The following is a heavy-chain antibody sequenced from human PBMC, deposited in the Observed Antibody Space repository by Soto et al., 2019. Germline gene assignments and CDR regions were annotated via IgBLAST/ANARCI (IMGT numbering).Heavy chain of an antibody. Sequence: GGSLRLSCAASGFTFSSYGMHWVRQAPGKGLEWVVVISYDGSNKYYADSVKGRFTISRDNSKNTLYLQMNSLRAEDTAVYYCAKDLGFAAAQYYFDYWGQGTLVTVSS. D-gene: IGHD2-2*01. J-gene: IGHJ4*02. CDR3: AKDLGFAAAQYYFDY. CDR1: GFTFSSYG. CDR2: ISYDGSNK. V-gene: IGHV3-30*18.